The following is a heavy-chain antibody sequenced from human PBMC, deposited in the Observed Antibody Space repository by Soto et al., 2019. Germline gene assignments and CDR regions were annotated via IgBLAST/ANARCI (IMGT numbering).Heavy chain of an antibody. CDR1: GFTFSNYW. J-gene: IGHJ6*02. Sequence: PGGSLRLSCAASGFTFSNYWMIWVRQAPGKGLEWVANINQDGSEKYYVDSVKGRFTISRDNAKNSLYLQMNSLRAEDTAVYYCAKAGPYYYYGMDVWGQGTTVTVSS. D-gene: IGHD2-8*02. V-gene: IGHV3-7*03. CDR2: INQDGSEK. CDR3: AKAGPYYYYGMDV.